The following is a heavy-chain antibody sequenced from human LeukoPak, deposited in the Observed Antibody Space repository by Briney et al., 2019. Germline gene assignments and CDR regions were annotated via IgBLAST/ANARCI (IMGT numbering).Heavy chain of an antibody. D-gene: IGHD2-15*01. CDR3: ARDAAGLDY. J-gene: IGHJ4*02. CDR2: INYYGTTT. V-gene: IGHV3-74*03. CDR1: GFTFTNHW. Sequence: GGSLRLSCAASGFTFTNHWMRWVRQAPGKGLVWVSRINYYGTTTMYADSVKGRFTISRDNAKNTLYPQMNSLRAEDTAVYYCARDAAGLDYWGQGTLVTVSS.